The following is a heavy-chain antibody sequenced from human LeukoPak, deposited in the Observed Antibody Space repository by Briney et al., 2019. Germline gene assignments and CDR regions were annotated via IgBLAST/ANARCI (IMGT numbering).Heavy chain of an antibody. CDR2: ISGSGGST. CDR1: GFTFSSYA. D-gene: IGHD1/OR15-1a*01. CDR3: AKDGLEQRNYYGMDV. Sequence: GGSLRLSCAASGFTFSSYAMSWVRQAPGKGLEWVSAISGSGGSTYYADSVKGRFTIPRDNSKNTLYLQMNSLRAEDTAVYYCAKDGLEQRNYYGMDVWGQGTTVTVSS. V-gene: IGHV3-23*01. J-gene: IGHJ6*02.